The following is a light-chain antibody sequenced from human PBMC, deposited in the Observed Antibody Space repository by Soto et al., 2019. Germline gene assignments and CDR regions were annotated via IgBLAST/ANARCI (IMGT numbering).Light chain of an antibody. CDR2: EVS. Sequence: QSALTQPASVSGSPGQSITISCTGTSSDAGGYNYVSWYQQHPGKAPKLMIYEVSNRPSGVSNRFSGSKSGNTASLTISGLQAEDEADYYCSSYTAYTTYVFGTGTKVTVL. V-gene: IGLV2-14*01. J-gene: IGLJ1*01. CDR3: SSYTAYTTYV. CDR1: SSDAGGYNY.